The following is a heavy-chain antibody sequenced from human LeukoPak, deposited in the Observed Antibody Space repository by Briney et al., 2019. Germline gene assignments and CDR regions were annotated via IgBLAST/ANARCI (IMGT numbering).Heavy chain of an antibody. CDR1: GGSVSSGSYY. CDR3: AREDTAMAYFDY. D-gene: IGHD5-18*01. Sequence: SETLSPTCTVSGGSVSSGSYYWSWIRQPPGKGLEWIGYIYYSGSTNYNPSLKSRVTISVDTSKNQFSLKLSSVTAADTAVYYCAREDTAMAYFDYWGQGTLVTVSS. V-gene: IGHV4-61*01. J-gene: IGHJ4*02. CDR2: IYYSGST.